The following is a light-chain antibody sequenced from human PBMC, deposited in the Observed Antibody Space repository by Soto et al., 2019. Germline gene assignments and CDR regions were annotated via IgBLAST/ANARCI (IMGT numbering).Light chain of an antibody. J-gene: IGLJ2*01. V-gene: IGLV2-23*01. Sequence: QSALTQPASVSGSPGQSITIPCTGTSSDVGSYNLVSWYQQHPGKAPKLMIYEGSKRPSGVSNRFSGSKSGNTASLTISGLQHEDEAEYYCCSYAGSSTYVVFGGGTKLTVL. CDR1: SSDVGSYNL. CDR3: CSYAGSSTYVV. CDR2: EGS.